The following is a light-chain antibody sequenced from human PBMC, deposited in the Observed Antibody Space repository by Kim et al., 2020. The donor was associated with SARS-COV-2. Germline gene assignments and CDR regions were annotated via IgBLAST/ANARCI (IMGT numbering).Light chain of an antibody. J-gene: IGKJ1*01. CDR3: QQYGSSPWT. CDR1: QSVSSRY. Sequence: SPGERATLSCTASQSVSSRYFAWYQQTPGQAPRLLIYAASSRATGIPDRFSGSGSGTDFTLTISRLEPEDFAVYYCQQYGSSPWTFGQGTKVDIK. V-gene: IGKV3-20*01. CDR2: AAS.